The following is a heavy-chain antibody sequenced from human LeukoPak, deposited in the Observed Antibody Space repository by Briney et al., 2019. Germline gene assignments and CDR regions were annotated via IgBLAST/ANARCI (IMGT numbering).Heavy chain of an antibody. D-gene: IGHD6-6*01. CDR3: ARGPNSNWSGLDF. V-gene: IGHV3-74*01. Sequence: GGSLRLSCPASGFSFSGHWMHWARQLPGKGLVWVSRISPTGSTTSYADSVKGRFTVSRDNAKNTLYLQVNNLRAEDTAVYYCARGPNSNWSGLDFWGQGTLLTVSS. CDR2: ISPTGSTT. CDR1: GFSFSGHW. J-gene: IGHJ4*02.